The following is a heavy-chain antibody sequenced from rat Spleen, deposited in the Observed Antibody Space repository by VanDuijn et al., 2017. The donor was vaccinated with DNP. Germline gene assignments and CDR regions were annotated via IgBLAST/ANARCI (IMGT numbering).Heavy chain of an antibody. V-gene: IGHV5-25*01. CDR2: ISTSGSRT. J-gene: IGHJ1*01. CDR3: ARGSGTYYWYFDF. Sequence: EVQLVESGGGVVQPGRSLKLSCAASGFTFSNYDMAWVRQAPKKGLEWVATISTSGSRTYYPDSVKGRFTISRDNAKSSLYLQMNSLKSEDTATYYCARGSGTYYWYFDFWGPGTMVTVSS. CDR1: GFTFSNYD. D-gene: IGHD5-1*01.